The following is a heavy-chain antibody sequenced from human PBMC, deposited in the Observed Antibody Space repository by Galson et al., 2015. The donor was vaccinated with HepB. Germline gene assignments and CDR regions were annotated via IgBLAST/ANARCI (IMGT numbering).Heavy chain of an antibody. CDR2: IIPILGIA. J-gene: IGHJ2*01. D-gene: IGHD3-22*01. Sequence: SVKVSCKASGGTFSSYAISWVRQAPGQGLEWMGRIIPILGIANYAQKFQGRVTITADKSTSTAYMELSSLRSEDTAVYYCARASPGGYYDSSGYYFPDYWYFDLWGRGTLVTVSS. CDR3: ARASPGGYYDSSGYYFPDYWYFDL. V-gene: IGHV1-69*04. CDR1: GGTFSSYA.